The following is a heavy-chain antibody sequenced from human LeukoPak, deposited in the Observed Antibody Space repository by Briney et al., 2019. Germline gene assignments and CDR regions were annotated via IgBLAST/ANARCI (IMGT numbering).Heavy chain of an antibody. CDR1: GFTFSSYW. J-gene: IGHJ4*02. V-gene: IGHV3-74*01. D-gene: IGHD3-22*01. CDR3: ARDTYYYDSSGYYLFDY. Sequence: GGSLRLSCAASGFTFSSYWMHSVRQAPGKGLVWVSRINSDGSSTSYADSVKGRFTISRDNAKNTLYLQMNSLRAEDTAVYYCARDTYYYDSSGYYLFDYWGQGTLVTVSS. CDR2: INSDGSST.